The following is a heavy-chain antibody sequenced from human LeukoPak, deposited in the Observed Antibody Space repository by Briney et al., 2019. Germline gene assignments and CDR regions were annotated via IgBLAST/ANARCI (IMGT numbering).Heavy chain of an antibody. D-gene: IGHD3-22*01. V-gene: IGHV3-23*01. CDR2: ISGSGGST. CDR1: GSTFSNAW. Sequence: GGSLRLSCAASGSTFSNAWMSWVRQAPGKGLEWVSSISGSGGSTYYADSVKGRFTISRDNSKNTLYLQMNSLRVEDTAVYYCANGGLWLPTRTAWGQGTLVTVSS. J-gene: IGHJ5*02. CDR3: ANGGLWLPTRTA.